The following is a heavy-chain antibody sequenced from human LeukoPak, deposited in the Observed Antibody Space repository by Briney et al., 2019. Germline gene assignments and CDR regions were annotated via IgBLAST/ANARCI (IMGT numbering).Heavy chain of an antibody. D-gene: IGHD4-17*01. V-gene: IGHV3-48*02. CDR2: ITSSSSRI. CDR3: ARISPASGDYYLDY. CDR1: GFSFTSYS. Sequence: GSLRLSCAASGFSFTSYSLNWVRQAPGKDLEWISYITSSSSRIYYADSVKGRFTISRDNAKNSLYLQMNSLRDEDTAVYYCARISPASGDYYLDYWGQEPRVTVSA. J-gene: IGHJ4*02.